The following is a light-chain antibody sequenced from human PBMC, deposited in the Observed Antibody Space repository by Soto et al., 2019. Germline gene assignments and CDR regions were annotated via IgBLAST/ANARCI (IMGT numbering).Light chain of an antibody. CDR1: SSDVGGYNY. Sequence: QSALTQPASVSGSPGQSITISCTGTSSDVGGYNYVSWYQQHPGKAPKLIIYEVSNRPSGVSNRFSGSKSGNTASLTISGLQAEDEADYYCSSYTSSSTPVVLGTGTKLTV. CDR2: EVS. V-gene: IGLV2-14*01. J-gene: IGLJ1*01. CDR3: SSYTSSSTPVV.